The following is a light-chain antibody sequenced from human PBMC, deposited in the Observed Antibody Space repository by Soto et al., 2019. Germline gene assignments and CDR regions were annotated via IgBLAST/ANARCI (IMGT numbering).Light chain of an antibody. CDR2: EVT. J-gene: IGLJ1*01. CDR1: SSDVGGFDY. CDR3: TSYTTTSTYV. V-gene: IGLV2-14*01. Sequence: QSALTQPASVSGSPGQSITISCTGTSSDVGGFDYVSWYQQHPGKAPKFMIYEVTNRPSGVSHRFSGSKSGNTASLTISGPQAEDEADYYCTSYTTTSTYVFGTGTKVTVL.